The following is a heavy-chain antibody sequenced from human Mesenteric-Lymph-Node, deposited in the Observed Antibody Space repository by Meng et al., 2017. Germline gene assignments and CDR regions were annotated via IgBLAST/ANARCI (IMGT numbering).Heavy chain of an antibody. V-gene: IGHV4-39*01. D-gene: IGHD3-10*01. Sequence: LPLRVAGPGLRKPWGTRAPTCTCSGGSISSNGYYWDWVRQPPGKGLEWIGAIYHSGSTSYNPSLQSRVTMFVDTSKNQFSLMLTSVTATDTAVYYCARRRGGSGRDCWGQGTLVTVSS. J-gene: IGHJ4*02. CDR3: ARRRGGSGRDC. CDR2: IYHSGST. CDR1: GGSISSNGYY.